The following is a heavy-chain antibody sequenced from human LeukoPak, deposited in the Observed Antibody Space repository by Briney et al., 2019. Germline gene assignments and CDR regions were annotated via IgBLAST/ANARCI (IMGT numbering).Heavy chain of an antibody. D-gene: IGHD2-2*01. V-gene: IGHV3-7*03. Sequence: GGSLRLSCEASGFTFTSYWMTWVRQAPGKGLEWVANIKQDGSKMYYVDSVKGRFTISRDNAKNSLYLQMNSLRSDDTAVYYCTRERSCSSTSCYAYYFYGMDVWGQGATVTVSS. CDR2: IKQDGSKM. J-gene: IGHJ6*02. CDR1: GFTFTSYW. CDR3: TRERSCSSTSCYAYYFYGMDV.